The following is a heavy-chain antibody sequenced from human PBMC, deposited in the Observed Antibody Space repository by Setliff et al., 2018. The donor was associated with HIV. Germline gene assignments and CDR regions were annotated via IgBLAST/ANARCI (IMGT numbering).Heavy chain of an antibody. V-gene: IGHV4-4*07. CDR2: IYSSGST. J-gene: IGHJ3*02. CDR1: NVSINSYY. D-gene: IGHD5-18*01. CDR3: ARGVTHPPPFGAFDI. Sequence: ASETLSLTCTVSNVSINSYYWSWIRQPAGRALEWIGRIYSSGSTNYNPSLKSRVKMSIDTSKNQFSLKLRSVTAADTAFYCCARGVTHPPPFGAFDIWGLETLVTVSS.